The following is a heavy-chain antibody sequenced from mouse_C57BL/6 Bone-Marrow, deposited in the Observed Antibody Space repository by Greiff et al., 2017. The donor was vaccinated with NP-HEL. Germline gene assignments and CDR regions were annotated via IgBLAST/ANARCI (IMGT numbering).Heavy chain of an antibody. V-gene: IGHV1-82*01. CDR3: ARCYGSYYYAMDY. Sequence: QVQLQQSGPELVKPGASVKISCKASGYSFSSSWMNWVKQRPGKGLEWIGRIYPGDGDTNYNGKFMGKATLTADKSSSTAYMQLSSLTSEDSAVYFCARCYGSYYYAMDYWGQGTSVTVSS. D-gene: IGHD1-1*01. J-gene: IGHJ4*01. CDR2: IYPGDGDT. CDR1: GYSFSSSW.